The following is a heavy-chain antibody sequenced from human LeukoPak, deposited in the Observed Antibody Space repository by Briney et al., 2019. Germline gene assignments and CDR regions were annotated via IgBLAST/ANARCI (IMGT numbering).Heavy chain of an antibody. CDR1: GGSVSSGSYY. J-gene: IGHJ3*02. CDR2: IYYNGST. D-gene: IGHD3-22*01. CDR3: ARERSASIYDSSGSRRSRGFDI. Sequence: PSETLSLICTVSGGSVSSGSYYWSWIRQPPGKGLEWIGYIYYNGSTNYNPSLKSRVTISIDTSKNQFSLKLSSVTAADTAVYYCARERSASIYDSSGSRRSRGFDIWGQGTTVTVSS. V-gene: IGHV4-61*01.